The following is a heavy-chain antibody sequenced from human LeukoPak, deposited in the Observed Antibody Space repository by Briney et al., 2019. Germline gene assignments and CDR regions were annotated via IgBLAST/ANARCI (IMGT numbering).Heavy chain of an antibody. J-gene: IGHJ3*02. V-gene: IGHV1-46*01. CDR1: GYTFTGYY. Sequence: ASVKVSFKASGYTFTGYYMHWVRQAPGQGLEWMGIINPSGGSTSYAQKFQGRVTMTRDTSTSTVYMELSSLRSEDTAVYYCARGDSSGYYDGEDAFDIWGQGTMVTVSS. CDR2: INPSGGST. CDR3: ARGDSSGYYDGEDAFDI. D-gene: IGHD3-22*01.